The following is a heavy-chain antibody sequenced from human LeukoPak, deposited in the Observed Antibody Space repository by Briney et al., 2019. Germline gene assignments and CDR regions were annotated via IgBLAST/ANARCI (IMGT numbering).Heavy chain of an antibody. Sequence: RDSVKVSCKASGYTFTSYGISWVRQTPGQGLEWMGWISPYNGKTNYAQKLQGRVTMTTDTSTSTAYMELTSLRSDDTAVYYCARGGQLGAGGYYYYYGMDVWGKGTTVTVSS. CDR3: ARGGQLGAGGYYYYYGMDV. D-gene: IGHD5-18*01. V-gene: IGHV1-18*04. CDR1: GYTFTSYG. CDR2: ISPYNGKT. J-gene: IGHJ6*04.